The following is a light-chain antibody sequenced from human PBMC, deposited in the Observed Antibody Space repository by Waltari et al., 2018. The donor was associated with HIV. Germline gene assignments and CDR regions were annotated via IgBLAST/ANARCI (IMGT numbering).Light chain of an antibody. CDR1: SSNIGTNY. V-gene: IGLV1-47*01. J-gene: IGLJ1*01. CDR3: AAWDDSLDGFYV. CDR2: RDN. Sequence: QSVLTQPPSASATPGQRVTISCSGSSSNIGTNYVFWYQQLPGTAPQLLIFRDNERPSGVPDRFSGSRSGTSASLVSSGLRSEDEAEYYCAAWDDSLDGFYVFGSGTRVTGL.